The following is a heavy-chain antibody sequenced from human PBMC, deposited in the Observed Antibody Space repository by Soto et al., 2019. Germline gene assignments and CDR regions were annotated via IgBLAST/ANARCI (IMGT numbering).Heavy chain of an antibody. V-gene: IGHV3-23*01. CDR3: AKDAYYDFWSGYSPSPDY. J-gene: IGHJ4*02. D-gene: IGHD3-3*01. CDR2: ISGSGGST. Sequence: PGGSLRLSCAASGFTFSSYAMSWVRQAPGKGLEWVSAISGSGGSTYYADSVKGRFTISRDNSKNTLYLQMNSLRAEDTAVYYSAKDAYYDFWSGYSPSPDYWGQGTLVTVSS. CDR1: GFTFSSYA.